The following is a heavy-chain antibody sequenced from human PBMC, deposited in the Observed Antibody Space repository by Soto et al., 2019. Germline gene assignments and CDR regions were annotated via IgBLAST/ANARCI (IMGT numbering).Heavy chain of an antibody. CDR1: GGTFSSYA. CDR3: ARDFTRLYSSSSWYGGFDY. CDR2: IIPIFGTA. Sequence: ASVKVSCKASGGTFSSYAISWVRQAPGQGLEWMGGIIPIFGTANYAQKFQGRVTITADESTSTAYMELSSLRSEDTAVYYCARDFTRLYSSSSWYGGFDYWGQGTLVTVSS. D-gene: IGHD6-13*01. V-gene: IGHV1-69*13. J-gene: IGHJ4*02.